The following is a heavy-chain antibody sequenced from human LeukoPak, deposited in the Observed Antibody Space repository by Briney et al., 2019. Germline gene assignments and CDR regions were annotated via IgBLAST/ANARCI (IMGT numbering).Heavy chain of an antibody. CDR2: ISGSGGST. Sequence: GGSLRLSCAASGFTFYNYAMSWVRQAPEKGLEWVSAISGSGGSTYYADSVKGRFTISRDNSKNTLYLQMNSLRAEDTAVYYCAKGYCSSTSCYYFDNWGQGTLVTVSS. J-gene: IGHJ4*02. CDR3: AKGYCSSTSCYYFDN. V-gene: IGHV3-23*01. D-gene: IGHD2-2*01. CDR1: GFTFYNYA.